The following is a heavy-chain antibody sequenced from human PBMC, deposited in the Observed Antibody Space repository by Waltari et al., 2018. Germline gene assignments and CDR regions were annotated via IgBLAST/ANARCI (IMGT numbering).Heavy chain of an antibody. V-gene: IGHV3-43D*04. Sequence: EVQLVESGGVVVQPGGSLRLSCAASGFTFDNYAMHWVRQAPGKSRDWVSLINWDCYRTYYADSVKGRFTISRYNSRNSLFLQMNSLRGEDTALYYCARDIVPTGTTSYFDYWGQGTLVTVSS. CDR1: GFTFDNYA. D-gene: IGHD1-7*01. CDR2: INWDCYRT. J-gene: IGHJ4*02. CDR3: ARDIVPTGTTSYFDY.